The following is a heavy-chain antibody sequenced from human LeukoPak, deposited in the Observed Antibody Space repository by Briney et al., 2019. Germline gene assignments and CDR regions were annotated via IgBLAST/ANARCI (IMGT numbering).Heavy chain of an antibody. CDR1: GGSISSYY. V-gene: IGHV4-4*07. Sequence: SETLSLTCTVSGGSISSYYWSWIRQPAGKGLEWVGRIYTSGSTNYNPSLKSRVTMSIDTSKNQFSLKLGSVTAADTAVYYCARTGDAIAAAGTIDYWGQGTLVTVSS. D-gene: IGHD6-13*01. CDR2: IYTSGST. CDR3: ARTGDAIAAAGTIDY. J-gene: IGHJ4*02.